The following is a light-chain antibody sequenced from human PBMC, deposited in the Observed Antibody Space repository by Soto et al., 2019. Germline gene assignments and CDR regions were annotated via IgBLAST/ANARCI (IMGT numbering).Light chain of an antibody. CDR1: QSVTSRY. J-gene: IGKJ2*03. Sequence: DTVLTQSPGTLSLSLGERATLSCRASQSVTSRYLAWYQQKPGQAPSLLIYGASNRAAGIPDSFSGSGSVTDFTLTISRLEPEDFVVYFCQQYVSPPFSFGQGTKVEIK. CDR2: GAS. CDR3: QQYVSPPFS. V-gene: IGKV3-20*01.